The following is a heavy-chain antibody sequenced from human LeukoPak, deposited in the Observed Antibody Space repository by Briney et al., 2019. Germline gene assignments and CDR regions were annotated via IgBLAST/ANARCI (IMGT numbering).Heavy chain of an antibody. CDR1: GFTFSSNR. CDR2: ISSKSTTT. CDR3: ARDLLNYYYYGMDV. D-gene: IGHD2-15*01. V-gene: IGHV3-48*04. J-gene: IGHJ6*02. Sequence: QSGGSLRLSCAASGFTFSSNRMNWVRQAPGKGLEGVSYISSKSTTTYYADSVKGRFTISRDNAKNSLHLQMNSLRAEDTAVYYCARDLLNYYYYGMDVWGQGTTITVSS.